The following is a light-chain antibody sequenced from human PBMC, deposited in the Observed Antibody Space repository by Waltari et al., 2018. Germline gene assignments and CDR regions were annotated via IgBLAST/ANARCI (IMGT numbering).Light chain of an antibody. V-gene: IGLV2-23*01. CDR1: NRDVGSYNL. CDR2: ESS. CDR3: CSYAGSTTFYV. J-gene: IGLJ1*01. Sequence: QSALTQPASVSGSPGQSITISCTGTNRDVGSYNLVSWHHQHPGKPPKLMIYESSERPSGVSNRFSGSKSGNTASLTISGVQAEDEADYYCCSYAGSTTFYVFGTGTKVTVL.